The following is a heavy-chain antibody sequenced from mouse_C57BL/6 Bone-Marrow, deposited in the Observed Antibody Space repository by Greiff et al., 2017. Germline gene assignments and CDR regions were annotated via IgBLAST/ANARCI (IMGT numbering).Heavy chain of an antibody. Sequence: EVQLVESGGGLVKPGGSLKLSCAASGFTFSSYTMSWVRQTPEKRLQWVAAISGGGGNTYYPDSVKGRFTLSRDHDKNLLYLQMSSLRSEDTALYYCSRQVTTVLATKYFDVWGTGTTVTVSS. CDR2: ISGGGGNT. D-gene: IGHD1-1*01. V-gene: IGHV5-9*01. CDR3: SRQVTTVLATKYFDV. CDR1: GFTFSSYT. J-gene: IGHJ1*03.